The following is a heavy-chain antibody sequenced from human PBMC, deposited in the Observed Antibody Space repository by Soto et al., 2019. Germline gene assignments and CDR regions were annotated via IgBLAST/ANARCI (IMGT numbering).Heavy chain of an antibody. CDR1: GGSIRSYY. J-gene: IGHJ3*02. D-gene: IGHD3-9*01. V-gene: IGHV4-59*12. CDR3: ARDADILTGSDAFDI. Sequence: PSETLSLTCTVSGGSIRSYYWSWIRQSPGKGLEWIGSIFYSGSTNYNPSLKSQVTISRDNAKNSLYLQMNSLRAEDTAVYYCARDADILTGSDAFDIWGQGTMVTVSS. CDR2: IFYSGST.